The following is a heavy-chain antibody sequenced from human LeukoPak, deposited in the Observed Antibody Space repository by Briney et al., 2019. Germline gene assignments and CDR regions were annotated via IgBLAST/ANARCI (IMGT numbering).Heavy chain of an antibody. V-gene: IGHV4-39*01. J-gene: IGHJ2*01. CDR3: ARLRPWYFDL. Sequence: SETLSLTCTVSGGSISSSSYYWGWIRQPPGKGLGWIGSIYYSGSTYYNPSLKSRVTISVDTSKNQFSLKLSSVTAADTAVYYCARLRPWYFDLWGRGTLVTVSS. CDR2: IYYSGST. CDR1: GGSISSSSYY.